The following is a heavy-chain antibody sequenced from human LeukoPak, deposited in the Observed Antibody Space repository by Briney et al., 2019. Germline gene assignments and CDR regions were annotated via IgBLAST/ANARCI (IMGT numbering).Heavy chain of an antibody. D-gene: IGHD3-9*01. CDR1: GFTFSSSG. CDR2: ISTSGVHT. Sequence: GGSLRLSCEASGFTFSSSGMNWVRQAPGKGLEWVSSISTSGVHTFFADSVKGRFSISRDNAKNSLFLQMNSLRPEDSAVFFCARGDHLTGFDSWGQGTLVAVSS. J-gene: IGHJ4*02. CDR3: ARGDHLTGFDS. V-gene: IGHV3-21*01.